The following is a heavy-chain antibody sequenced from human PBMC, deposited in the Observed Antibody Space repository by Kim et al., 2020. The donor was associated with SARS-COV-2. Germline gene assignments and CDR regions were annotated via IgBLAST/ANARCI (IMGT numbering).Heavy chain of an antibody. Sequence: YADSVKGRFTISRDNAKNSLYLQMNSLRAEDTAVYYCARFHSSSRASFDYWGQGTLVTVSS. J-gene: IGHJ4*02. D-gene: IGHD6-13*01. V-gene: IGHV3-11*03. CDR3: ARFHSSSRASFDY.